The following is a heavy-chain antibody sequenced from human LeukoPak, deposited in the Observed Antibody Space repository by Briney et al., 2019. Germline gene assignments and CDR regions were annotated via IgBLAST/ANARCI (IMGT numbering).Heavy chain of an antibody. CDR1: GYTFTSYD. CDR2: MNPNSGIT. CDR3: ARSSQYSSGWSGDAFDI. V-gene: IGHV1-8*03. J-gene: IGHJ3*02. Sequence: GASVKVSCKASGYTFTSYDINWVRQATGQGLEWMGWMNPNSGITGYAQKFQGRVTITRNTSISTAYMELSSLRSEDTAVYYCARSSQYSSGWSGDAFDIWGQGTMVTVSS. D-gene: IGHD6-19*01.